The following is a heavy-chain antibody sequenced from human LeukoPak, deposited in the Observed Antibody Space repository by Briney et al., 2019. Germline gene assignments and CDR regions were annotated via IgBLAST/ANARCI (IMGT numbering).Heavy chain of an antibody. CDR2: IYPGDSDT. CDR3: ARAPFWRGRSAFDI. D-gene: IGHD3-3*01. V-gene: IGHV5-51*01. J-gene: IGHJ3*02. Sequence: GESLQISCQGSGSSFTSYWIGWVRQIPGKGLEWMGIIYPGDSDTRYSPSFQGQVTISADKSISTAYLQWSSLKASDTAMYYCARAPFWRGRSAFDIWAKGQWSPSLQ. CDR1: GSSFTSYW.